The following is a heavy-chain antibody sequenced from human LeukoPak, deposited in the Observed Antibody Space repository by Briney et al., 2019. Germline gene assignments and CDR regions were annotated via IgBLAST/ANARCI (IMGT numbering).Heavy chain of an antibody. J-gene: IGHJ6*02. D-gene: IGHD6-13*01. V-gene: IGHV3-30*18. CDR1: GFTFSSYG. CDR2: ISYDGSNK. Sequence: PGRSLRLSCAASGFTFSSYGMHWVRQAPGKELEWVAVISYDGSNKYYADSVKGRFTISRDNSKNTLYLQMNSLRAEDTAVYYCAKEIAAAGTGYYYYGMDVWGQGTTVTVSS. CDR3: AKEIAAAGTGYYYYGMDV.